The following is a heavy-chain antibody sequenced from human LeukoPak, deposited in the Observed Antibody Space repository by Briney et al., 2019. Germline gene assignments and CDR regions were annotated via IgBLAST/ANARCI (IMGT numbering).Heavy chain of an antibody. D-gene: IGHD3-22*01. CDR3: ARDRYYYDSSGYYYFDY. CDR2: IHTSGST. Sequence: SETLSLTCSVSDDSITMYYWSWIRQPAGKGLEWIGRIHTSGSTNYKPSLKSRVTMSVDTSKNQFSLKLSSVTAADTAVYYCARDRYYYDSSGYYYFDYWGRGTLVTVSS. CDR1: DDSITMYY. J-gene: IGHJ4*02. V-gene: IGHV4-4*07.